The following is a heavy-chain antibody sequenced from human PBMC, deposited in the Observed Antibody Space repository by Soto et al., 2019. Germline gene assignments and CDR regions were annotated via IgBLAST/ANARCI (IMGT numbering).Heavy chain of an antibody. Sequence: SVKVSCKASGGTFSSYAISWVRQALGQGLEWMGGIIPIFGTANYAQKFQGRATITADESTSTAYMELSSLRSEDTAVYYCARGTDCGGDCLNSNWFDPWGQGTLVTVSS. CDR2: IIPIFGTA. J-gene: IGHJ5*02. CDR3: ARGTDCGGDCLNSNWFDP. CDR1: GGTFSSYA. V-gene: IGHV1-69*13. D-gene: IGHD2-21*02.